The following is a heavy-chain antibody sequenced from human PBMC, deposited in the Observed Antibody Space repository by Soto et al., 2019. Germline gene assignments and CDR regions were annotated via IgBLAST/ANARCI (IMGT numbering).Heavy chain of an antibody. J-gene: IGHJ4*02. CDR3: ARAPRLRVDY. CDR1: GFTFRSYW. CDR2: IKQDGSED. D-gene: IGHD2-21*02. V-gene: IGHV3-7*03. Sequence: EVHLVESGGGLVQPGGSLRLSCATSGFTFRSYWMTWVRQAPGKGLEWVASIKQDGSEDHYVDSVKGRFTISRDNAENLLYLQMNSSIVDGTGVYYCARAPRLRVDYMGPGTLVTVSS.